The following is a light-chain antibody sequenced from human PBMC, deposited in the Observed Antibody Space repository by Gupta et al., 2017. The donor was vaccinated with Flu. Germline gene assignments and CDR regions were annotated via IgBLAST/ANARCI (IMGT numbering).Light chain of an antibody. J-gene: IGKJ2*01. CDR2: DAS. V-gene: IGKV3-15*01. Sequence: ATLSGATGERAIRSCRASKSVGSNLAWYQQKPGQAPRLLMFDASSRATGIPARCSGSGSGTEFTLTISSLQYEDFEVYYCQQYKNWPPYTFGQGTKLEIK. CDR1: KSVGSN. CDR3: QQYKNWPPYT.